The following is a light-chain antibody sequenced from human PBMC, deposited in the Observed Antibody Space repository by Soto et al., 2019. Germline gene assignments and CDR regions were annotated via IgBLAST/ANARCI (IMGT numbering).Light chain of an antibody. CDR2: EAS. CDR3: QQSDTYSRT. J-gene: IGKJ1*01. Sequence: DIQMTQSPSTLSASVGDRVTITCRASQSIDSSLAWYQQKPGKAPNLLIYEASSLEIGVPSRFSGSGSGTEFTLTISSLQPDDFATYYCQQSDTYSRTFGQGTKVDIK. CDR1: QSIDSS. V-gene: IGKV1-5*03.